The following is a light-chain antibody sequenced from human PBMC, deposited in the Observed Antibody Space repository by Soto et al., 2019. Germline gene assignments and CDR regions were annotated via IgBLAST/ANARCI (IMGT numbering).Light chain of an antibody. CDR2: GAS. V-gene: IGKV3-15*01. Sequence: EIVMTQSPATLSVSPGERATLSCRASQSLSSSLAWYQQKPGQAPRLLIYGASTRATGIPARFSGSGSGTEFTLTISSPQSEDFAVYYCQQYNNWWTFGQGTKVEIK. CDR3: QQYNNWWT. J-gene: IGKJ1*01. CDR1: QSLSSS.